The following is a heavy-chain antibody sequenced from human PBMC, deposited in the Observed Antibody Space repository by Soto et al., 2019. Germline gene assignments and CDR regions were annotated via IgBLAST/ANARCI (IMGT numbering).Heavy chain of an antibody. CDR1: GDSISSGGYS. Sequence: QLQLQESGSGLVKPSQTLSLTCAVSGDSISSGGYSWSWIRQPPGKGLEWIGYIYHSGSAHYNPSLKSRVTISVDTSKNQFSLKLSSVTAADTAVYYCARGATAGTGLFAHWGQGTLVTVSS. CDR2: IYHSGSA. D-gene: IGHD6-13*01. CDR3: ARGATAGTGLFAH. J-gene: IGHJ4*02. V-gene: IGHV4-30-2*01.